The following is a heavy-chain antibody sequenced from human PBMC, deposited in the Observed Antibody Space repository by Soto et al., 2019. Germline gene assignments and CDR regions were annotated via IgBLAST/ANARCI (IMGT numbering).Heavy chain of an antibody. V-gene: IGHV4-59*01. J-gene: IGHJ6*02. CDR3: ARAYGSGLLYYYYGMDV. D-gene: IGHD3-10*01. CDR2: IYYSGST. Sequence: PSETLSLTCTVSGGSISSYYWSWIRQPPGKGLEWIGYIYYSGSTNYNPSLKSRVTISVDTSKNQFSLKLSSVTAADTAVYYCARAYGSGLLYYYYGMDVWGQGTTVTVSS. CDR1: GGSISSYY.